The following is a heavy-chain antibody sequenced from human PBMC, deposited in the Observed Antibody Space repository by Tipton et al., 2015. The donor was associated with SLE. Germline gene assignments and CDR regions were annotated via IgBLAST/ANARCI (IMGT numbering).Heavy chain of an antibody. J-gene: IGHJ4*02. D-gene: IGHD3-10*01. CDR3: ARGARRGFDY. CDR2: INHSGST. CDR1: GYSISSGYY. V-gene: IGHV4-38-2*02. Sequence: TLSLTCTVSGYSISSGYYWTWIRQPPGKGLEWIGEINHSGSTNYNPSLKSRVTISVDTSKNQFSLKLNSLTVADTAVYYCARGARRGFDYWGQGTLVTVSS.